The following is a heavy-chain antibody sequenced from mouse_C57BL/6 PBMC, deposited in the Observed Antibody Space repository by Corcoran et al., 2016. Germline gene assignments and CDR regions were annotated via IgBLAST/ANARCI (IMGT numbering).Heavy chain of an antibody. CDR3: ARSFYYYGSSSYYAMDY. CDR2: INPNNGGT. V-gene: IGHV1-26*01. CDR1: GYTFTDYY. J-gene: IGHJ4*01. Sequence: EVQLQQSGPELVKPGASVKISCKASGYTFTDYYMNWVKQSHGKSLEWIGDINPNNGGTSYNQKFKGKATLTVDKSSSTAYMELRSLTSEDSAVYYCARSFYYYGSSSYYAMDYWGQGTSVTVSS. D-gene: IGHD1-1*01.